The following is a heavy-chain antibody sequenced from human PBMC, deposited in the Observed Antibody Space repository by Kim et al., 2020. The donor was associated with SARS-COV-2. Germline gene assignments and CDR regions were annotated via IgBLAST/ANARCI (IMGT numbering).Heavy chain of an antibody. CDR2: ISWNSGSI. Sequence: GGSLRLSCAASGFTFDDYAMHWVRQAPGKGLEWVSGISWNSGSIGYADSVKGRFTISRDNAKNSLYLQMNSLRAEDTALYYCTSLGRMTAYYYGMDVWGQGTTVTVSS. CDR3: TSLGRMTAYYYGMDV. J-gene: IGHJ6*02. CDR1: GFTFDDYA. V-gene: IGHV3-9*01. D-gene: IGHD2-15*01.